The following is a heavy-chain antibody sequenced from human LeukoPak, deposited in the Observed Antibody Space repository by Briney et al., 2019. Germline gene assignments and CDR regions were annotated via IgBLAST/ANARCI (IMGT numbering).Heavy chain of an antibody. V-gene: IGHV3-9*01. J-gene: IGHJ4*02. D-gene: IGHD3-22*01. Sequence: PGRSLRPSCAASGFTFDDYAMHWVRQAPGKGLEWVSGISWNSGSIGYADSVKGRFTISRDNAKNSLYLQMNSLRAEDTALYYCAKEKYYYDSSGLDYWGQGTLVTVSS. CDR1: GFTFDDYA. CDR3: AKEKYYYDSSGLDY. CDR2: ISWNSGSI.